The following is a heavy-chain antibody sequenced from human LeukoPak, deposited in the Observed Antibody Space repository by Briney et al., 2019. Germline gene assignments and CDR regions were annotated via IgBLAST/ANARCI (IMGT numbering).Heavy chain of an antibody. CDR2: ISSSSSYI. Sequence: PGGSLRLSCAASGFTFSSYSMNWVRQAPGKGLEWVSSISSSSSYIYYADSVKGRFNISSDNAKNSVYLQMNSLRAEDTAVYYCARDLRYCSGGSCYWGQGTLVTVSS. CDR3: ARDLRYCSGGSCY. J-gene: IGHJ4*02. D-gene: IGHD2-15*01. V-gene: IGHV3-21*01. CDR1: GFTFSSYS.